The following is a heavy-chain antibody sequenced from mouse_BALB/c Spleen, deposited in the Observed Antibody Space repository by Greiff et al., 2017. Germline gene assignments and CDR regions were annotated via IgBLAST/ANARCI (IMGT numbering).Heavy chain of an antibody. CDR2: IWGGGST. V-gene: IGHV2-2*02. CDR1: GFSLTSYG. J-gene: IGHJ2*01. Sequence: QVQLQQSGPGLVQPSQSLSITCTVSGFSLTSYGVHWVRQSPGKGLEWLGVIWGGGSTDYNAAFISRLSISKDNSKSQVFFKMNSLQANDTAIYYWAGNEVWYPYFDYGGQGTTLTVSS. CDR3: AGNEVWYPYFDY. D-gene: IGHD2-10*02.